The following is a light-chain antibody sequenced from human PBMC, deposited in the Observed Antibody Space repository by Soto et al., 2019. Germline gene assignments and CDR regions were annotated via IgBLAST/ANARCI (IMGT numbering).Light chain of an antibody. CDR2: GNN. J-gene: IGLJ1*01. Sequence: QSVLTQPPSASGTPGQGVTISCSGGSSNIGSNYVYRCQHLPGAAPNLLLYGNNQRPSGVPDRFSGSKSGTSASLAISGLRSEDEADYYCASWDDSLSGYVFGTGTKLTVL. CDR3: ASWDDSLSGYV. V-gene: IGLV1-47*01. CDR1: SSNIGSNY.